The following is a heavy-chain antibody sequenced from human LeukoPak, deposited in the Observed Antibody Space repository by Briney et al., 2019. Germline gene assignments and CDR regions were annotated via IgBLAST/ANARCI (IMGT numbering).Heavy chain of an antibody. J-gene: IGHJ4*02. D-gene: IGHD6-19*01. CDR3: ARDISGWDYDY. V-gene: IGHV4-61*01. CDR2: IYYSGST. CDR1: GCSVSSGSYY. Sequence: SETLSLTCTVSGCSVSSGSYYWSWIRQPPGKGLEWIGYIYYSGSTNYNPSLKSRVTISVDTSKNQFSLKLSSVTAADTAVYYCARDISGWDYDYWGQGTLVTVSS.